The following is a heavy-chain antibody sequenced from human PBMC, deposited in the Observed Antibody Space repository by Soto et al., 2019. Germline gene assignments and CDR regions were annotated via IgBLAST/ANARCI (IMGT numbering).Heavy chain of an antibody. D-gene: IGHD2-21*01. Sequence: SETLSLTCTVSGGTISSYYWSWIRQPPGKGLEWIGYIYYSGSTNYNPSLKSRVTISVDTSKNQFSLKLSSVTAADTAVYYCARDVAENYGGDYYYGMDVWGQGTKVTVSS. V-gene: IGHV4-59*01. CDR3: ARDVAENYGGDYYYGMDV. CDR1: GGTISSYY. J-gene: IGHJ6*02. CDR2: IYYSGST.